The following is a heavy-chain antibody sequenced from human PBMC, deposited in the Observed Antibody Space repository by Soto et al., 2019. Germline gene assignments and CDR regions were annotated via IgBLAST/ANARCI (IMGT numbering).Heavy chain of an antibody. V-gene: IGHV3-30-3*01. D-gene: IGHD3-3*01. J-gene: IGHJ5*02. CDR3: ARDGRTYYDFWSGLNWFDP. CDR1: GFTFSSYA. Sequence: QVQLVESGGGVVQPGRSLRLSCAASGFTFSSYAMHWVRQAPGKGLEWVAVISYDGSNKYYADSMKGRFTISRDNSKNTLYLQMNSLRAEDTAVYYCARDGRTYYDFWSGLNWFDPWGQGTLVTVSS. CDR2: ISYDGSNK.